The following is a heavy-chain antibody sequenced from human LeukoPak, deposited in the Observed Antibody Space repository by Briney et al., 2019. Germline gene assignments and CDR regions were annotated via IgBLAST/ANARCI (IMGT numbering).Heavy chain of an antibody. D-gene: IGHD3-3*02. Sequence: TSETLSLTCAVYGGSFSGYYWSWVRQPPGKGLEWIGSIYYSGRTNYNPSLESRVTISLDTSKNQFSLQLNSATAADTAVYYCARDISGGSHVFDIWGQGTMVTVSS. CDR2: IYYSGRT. J-gene: IGHJ3*02. V-gene: IGHV4-59*08. CDR1: GGSFSGYY. CDR3: ARDISGGSHVFDI.